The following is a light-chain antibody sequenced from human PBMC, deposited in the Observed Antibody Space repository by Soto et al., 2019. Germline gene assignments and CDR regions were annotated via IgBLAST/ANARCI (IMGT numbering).Light chain of an antibody. J-gene: IGLJ1*01. V-gene: IGLV1-44*01. CDR1: NSNIGGNT. CDR2: SND. Sequence: QSVLTQPPSASGTPGQRVTISCSGSNSNIGGNTVNWYQQLPGAAPKLLMYSNDQRPSGVPDRFSGSKFGTTASLAISGLQSEDEADYHRATWDDSLNAAVFGAGTKVTVL. CDR3: ATWDDSLNAAV.